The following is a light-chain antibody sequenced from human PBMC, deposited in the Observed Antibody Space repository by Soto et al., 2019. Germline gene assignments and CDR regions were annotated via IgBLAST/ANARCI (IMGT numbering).Light chain of an antibody. Sequence: EIVLTQSPATLSLSPGERATLSCRASQSVSSSYLAWYQQKPGQAPKVLIYGASDRATGIPARFSGSGSGTEFTLTISSLQPDDFATYYCQHYNSYSEAFGQGTKVDIK. CDR1: QSVSSSY. J-gene: IGKJ1*01. V-gene: IGKV3D-7*01. CDR3: QHYNSYSEA. CDR2: GAS.